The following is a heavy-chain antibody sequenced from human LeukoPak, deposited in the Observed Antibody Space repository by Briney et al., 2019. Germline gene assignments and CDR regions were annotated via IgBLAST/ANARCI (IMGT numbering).Heavy chain of an antibody. CDR3: AKMSDGSGYFVLSN. CDR2: SSASGGTT. J-gene: IGHJ4*02. V-gene: IGHV3-23*01. D-gene: IGHD3-22*01. CDR1: GFTFSSYA. Sequence: GGSLRLSCAASGFTFSSYAMSWVRQAPGKGLEWASASSASGGTTYYADSVKGRFTISRDNSKNTLYLQMNSLRAEDTAVYYCAKMSDGSGYFVLSNWGQGTLVTVSS.